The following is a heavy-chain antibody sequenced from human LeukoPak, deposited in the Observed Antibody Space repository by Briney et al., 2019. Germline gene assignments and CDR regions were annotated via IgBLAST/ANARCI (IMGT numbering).Heavy chain of an antibody. CDR3: ASSGYSYGYYFDY. Sequence: ASVKVSCKASGYTFTGYYMHWVRQAPGQGLEWMGRINPNSGGTNYAQKFQGRVTMTRDTSISTGYMELSRLRSDDTAVYYCASSGYSYGYYFDYWGQGTLVTVSS. D-gene: IGHD5-18*01. CDR2: INPNSGGT. J-gene: IGHJ4*02. CDR1: GYTFTGYY. V-gene: IGHV1-2*06.